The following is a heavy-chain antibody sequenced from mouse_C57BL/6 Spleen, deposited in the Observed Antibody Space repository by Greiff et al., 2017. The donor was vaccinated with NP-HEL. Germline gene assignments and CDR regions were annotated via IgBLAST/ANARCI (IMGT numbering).Heavy chain of an antibody. CDR1: GYTFTSYG. Sequence: QVQLKESGAELARPGASVKLSCKASGYTFTSYGISWVKQRTGQGLEWIGEIYPRSGNTYYNEKFKGKATLTADKSSSTAYMELRSLTSEDAAVYFCAEPGGFAYWGQGTLVTVSA. CDR2: IYPRSGNT. V-gene: IGHV1-81*01. CDR3: AEPGGFAY. J-gene: IGHJ3*01.